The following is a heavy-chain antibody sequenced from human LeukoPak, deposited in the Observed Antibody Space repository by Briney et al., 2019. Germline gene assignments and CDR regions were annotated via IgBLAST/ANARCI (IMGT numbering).Heavy chain of an antibody. J-gene: IGHJ4*02. D-gene: IGHD3-22*01. CDR1: GFTFSSYG. Sequence: PGGSLRLSCAASGFTFSSYGMSWVRQAPGKGLEWVSAIGGSGGGTYYADSVKGRFTISRDNSKNTLYLQMNSLRADDTAVYYCAKHYNDSSGYSGFDYWGQGTLVTVSS. V-gene: IGHV3-23*01. CDR3: AKHYNDSSGYSGFDY. CDR2: IGGSGGGT.